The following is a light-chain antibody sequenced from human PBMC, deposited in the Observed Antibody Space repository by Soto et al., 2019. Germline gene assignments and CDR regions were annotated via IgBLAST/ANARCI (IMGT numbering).Light chain of an antibody. J-gene: IGKJ4*01. V-gene: IGKV1-27*01. CDR2: AAS. Sequence: DIQVTQHPSSLSASVGDRVTITCRASQGIKNYLAWYQQKPGETPKLLIYAASTLESGIPPRFSGSGSGTDFTLTINNLQPEDVATYYCQRYYNAPFTFAGGTKVDIK. CDR1: QGIKNY. CDR3: QRYYNAPFT.